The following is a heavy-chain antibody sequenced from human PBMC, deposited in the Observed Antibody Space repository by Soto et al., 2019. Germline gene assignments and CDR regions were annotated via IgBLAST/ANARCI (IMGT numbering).Heavy chain of an antibody. D-gene: IGHD6-13*01. CDR2: IYYSGST. V-gene: IGHV4-31*03. Sequence: PSETLSLTCTVSGGSISSGGYYWSWIRQHPGKGLEWIGYIYYSGSTYYNPSLKSRVTISVDTSKNQFSLKLSSVTAADTAVYYCAREGAAAGLNWFDPWGQGTLVTVSS. J-gene: IGHJ5*02. CDR3: AREGAAAGLNWFDP. CDR1: GGSISSGGYY.